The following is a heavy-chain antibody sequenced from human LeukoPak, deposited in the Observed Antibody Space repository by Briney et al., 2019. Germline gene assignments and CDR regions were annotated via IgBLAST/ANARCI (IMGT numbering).Heavy chain of an antibody. CDR1: GGSFSGYY. J-gene: IGHJ4*02. Sequence: SETLSLTCAVYGGSFSGYYWTWIRQPPGKGLEWIGEISHSGSPNYNPSLKSRVTISVDTSKNQFSLKLSSVTAADTAVYYCARQQSAGAFDYWGQGTLVTVSS. D-gene: IGHD6-13*01. CDR3: ARQQSAGAFDY. V-gene: IGHV4-34*01. CDR2: ISHSGSP.